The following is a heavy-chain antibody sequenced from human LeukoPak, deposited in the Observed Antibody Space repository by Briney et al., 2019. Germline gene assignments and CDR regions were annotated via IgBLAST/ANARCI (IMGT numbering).Heavy chain of an antibody. CDR1: GFTFSSYW. Sequence: GGSLRLSCAASGFTFSSYWMSWVRQAPGKGLEWVANIKQDGSEKYYVDSVKGRFTISRDNAKNSLYLLMNSLRAEDTAVYYCARDRNSYGYYYYYMDVWGKGTTVTVSS. D-gene: IGHD5-18*01. CDR3: ARDRNSYGYYYYYMDV. V-gene: IGHV3-7*01. J-gene: IGHJ6*03. CDR2: IKQDGSEK.